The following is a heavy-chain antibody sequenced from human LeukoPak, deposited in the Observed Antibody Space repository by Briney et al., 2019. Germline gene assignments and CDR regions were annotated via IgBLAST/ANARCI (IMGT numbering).Heavy chain of an antibody. CDR3: ARDLRGVLTAFDP. Sequence: ASVKVSCKASGYTFTGYYMHWVRQPPGQGLEWMGWINPNSGGTNYAQKFQGRVTMTRDTSISTAYMELSRLRSDDTAVYYCARDLRGVLTAFDPWGQGTLVTVSS. D-gene: IGHD3-10*01. J-gene: IGHJ5*02. CDR2: INPNSGGT. V-gene: IGHV1-2*02. CDR1: GYTFTGYY.